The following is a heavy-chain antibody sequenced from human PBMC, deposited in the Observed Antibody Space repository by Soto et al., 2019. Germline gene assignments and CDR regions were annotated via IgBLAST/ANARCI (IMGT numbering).Heavy chain of an antibody. V-gene: IGHV1-46*01. J-gene: IGHJ5*02. CDR1: GYTFSNYY. D-gene: IGHD6-13*01. Sequence: ASVKVSCKASGYTFSNYYIHWARQAPGQGLEWMGIINPSGGSTTYAQKFQGRVTMTRDTSTSTVYMELNSLRSEDTAMYYCAKGRAAGTVLSLDWFDPWGQGTLVTVSS. CDR3: AKGRAAGTVLSLDWFDP. CDR2: INPSGGST.